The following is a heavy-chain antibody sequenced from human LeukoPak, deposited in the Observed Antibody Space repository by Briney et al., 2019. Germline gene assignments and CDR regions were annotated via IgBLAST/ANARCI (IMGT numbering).Heavy chain of an antibody. D-gene: IGHD4-17*01. Sequence: SVKVSCKASRGTFSSYTISWVRQAPGQGVEWMGRIIPILGIANYAQKFQGRVTITADKSTSTAYMELSSLRSEDTAVYYCARARNPYGDFDYWGQGTLVTVSS. CDR2: IIPILGIA. J-gene: IGHJ4*02. V-gene: IGHV1-69*02. CDR1: RGTFSSYT. CDR3: ARARNPYGDFDY.